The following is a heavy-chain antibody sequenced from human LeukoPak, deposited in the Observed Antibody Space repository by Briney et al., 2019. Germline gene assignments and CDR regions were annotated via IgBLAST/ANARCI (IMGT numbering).Heavy chain of an antibody. CDR3: ARESPKYYYGSGSYYPEFDY. CDR2: IIPIFGTA. J-gene: IGHJ4*02. CDR1: GGTFSSYA. D-gene: IGHD3-10*01. Sequence: SVKVSCKASGGTFSSYAISWVRQAPGQGLEWMGGIIPIFGTANYAQKFQGRVTITADESTSTAYMELSSLRSEDTAVYYCARESPKYYYGSGSYYPEFDYWGQGTLVTVSS. V-gene: IGHV1-69*13.